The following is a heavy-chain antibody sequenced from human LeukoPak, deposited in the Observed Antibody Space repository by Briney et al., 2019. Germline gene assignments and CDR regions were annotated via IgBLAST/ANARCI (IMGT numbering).Heavy chain of an antibody. CDR3: AGGDRNGWYFDY. CDR1: GFRFDDHG. V-gene: IGHV3-20*04. J-gene: IGHJ4*02. Sequence: GGSLRLSCAASGFRFDDHGMSWVRQVAAKGLKWVAGINWNGGSTGYGDSVKGRFTISRDNAKNSLYLQMNSLRAEDTALYYCAGGDRNGWYFDYWGQGILVTVSS. D-gene: IGHD6-19*01. CDR2: INWNGGST.